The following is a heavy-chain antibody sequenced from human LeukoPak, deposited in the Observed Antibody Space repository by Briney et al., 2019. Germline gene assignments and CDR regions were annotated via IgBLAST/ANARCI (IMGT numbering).Heavy chain of an antibody. D-gene: IGHD3-10*01. Sequence: ASVKVSCKASGYTFTGYYMHWVRQAPGQGLEWMGWINPNSGGTNYAQKFQGRVTMTRDTSISTAYMELSRLRSDDTAVYYCARGSKWFGELSNWFDPWGQGTLVTVSS. CDR3: ARGSKWFGELSNWFDP. CDR1: GYTFTGYY. CDR2: INPNSGGT. J-gene: IGHJ5*02. V-gene: IGHV1-2*02.